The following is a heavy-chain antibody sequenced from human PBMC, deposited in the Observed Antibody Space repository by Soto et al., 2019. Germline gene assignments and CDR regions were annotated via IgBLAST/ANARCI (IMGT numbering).Heavy chain of an antibody. Sequence: GGSLRLSCAASGFTFSSYAMSWVRQAPGKGLEWVSAISGSGGSTYYADSVKGRFTISRDNSKNTLYLQMNSLRAEDTAVYYCAKDNYYYYDSSGYSWDDNWFDPWGQGTLVTVSS. CDR3: AKDNYYYYDSSGYSWDDNWFDP. D-gene: IGHD3-22*01. V-gene: IGHV3-23*01. CDR1: GFTFSSYA. CDR2: ISGSGGST. J-gene: IGHJ5*02.